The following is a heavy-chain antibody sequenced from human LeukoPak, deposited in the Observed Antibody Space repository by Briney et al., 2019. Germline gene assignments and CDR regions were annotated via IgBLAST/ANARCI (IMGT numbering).Heavy chain of an antibody. V-gene: IGHV4-39*01. Sequence: SETLSLTCSVSGDSISSGRNYWGWIRQSPGKGLEWIASIYSRGNTHSNPSLKSRVSISVDTSKNQVSLKLYSVTASDTAVYYCARVAVTTFYWGQGTLVTVSS. CDR3: ARVAVTTFY. D-gene: IGHD4-17*01. CDR2: IYSRGNT. J-gene: IGHJ4*02. CDR1: GDSISSGRNY.